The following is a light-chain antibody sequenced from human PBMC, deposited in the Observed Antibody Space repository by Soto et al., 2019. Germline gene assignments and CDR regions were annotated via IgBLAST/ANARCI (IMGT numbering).Light chain of an antibody. CDR2: GAS. CDR1: QSISYW. CDR3: QQYSRSSPT. J-gene: IGKJ2*01. V-gene: IGKV1-5*01. Sequence: DIQMTQSPSTLSASVGDRVTITCRASQSISYWLAWYQQKPGKAPKLLIYGASSLESGVSSRFSGSGYVTEFTLTIDSLQPDDFATYYCQQYSRSSPTFGQGTNLEMK.